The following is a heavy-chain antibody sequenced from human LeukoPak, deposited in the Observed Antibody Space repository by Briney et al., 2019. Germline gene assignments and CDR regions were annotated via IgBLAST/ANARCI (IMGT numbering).Heavy chain of an antibody. CDR1: GVSVSDYF. CDR2: INHSGSS. J-gene: IGHJ6*02. Sequence: SETLSLTCAVYGVSVSDYFWSWIRQPPGKGLEWIGEINHSGSSNYNPSLKSRVTISVDTSKNQFSLKLSSVTAADTAVYYCASTGYYDSSGYFARYYYYYGMDVWGQGTTVTVSS. V-gene: IGHV4-34*01. D-gene: IGHD3-22*01. CDR3: ASTGYYDSSGYFARYYYYYGMDV.